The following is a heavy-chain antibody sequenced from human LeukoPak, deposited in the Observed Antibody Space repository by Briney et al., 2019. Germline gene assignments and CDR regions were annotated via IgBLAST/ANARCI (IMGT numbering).Heavy chain of an antibody. J-gene: IGHJ4*02. CDR1: GGSIGSSSYY. D-gene: IGHD6-13*01. V-gene: IGHV4-61*01. CDR2: IYYSGST. Sequence: SETLSLTCTVSGGSIGSSSYYWSWIRQPPGKGLEWIGYIYYSGSTNYNPSLKSRVTISVDTSKNQFSLKLSSVTAADTAVYYCARTPKYSSSWYSRDFTPHFDYWGQGTLVTVSS. CDR3: ARTPKYSSSWYSRDFTPHFDY.